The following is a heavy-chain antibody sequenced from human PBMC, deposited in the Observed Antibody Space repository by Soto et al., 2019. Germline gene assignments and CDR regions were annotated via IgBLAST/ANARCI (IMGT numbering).Heavy chain of an antibody. Sequence: SQTLPLACTVSGASIIGFYWRWIRKSAGKGLEWIGRIYATGTTDYNPSLKSRVMMSVDTSKKQFSLKLRSVTAADTAVYYCVRDGTKTLRDWFDPWGQGISVTVSS. CDR3: VRDGTKTLRDWFDP. D-gene: IGHD1-1*01. V-gene: IGHV4-4*07. CDR1: GASIIGFY. J-gene: IGHJ5*02. CDR2: IYATGTT.